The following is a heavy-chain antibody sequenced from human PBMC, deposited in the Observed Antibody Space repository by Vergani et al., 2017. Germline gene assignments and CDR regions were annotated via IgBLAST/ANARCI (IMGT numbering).Heavy chain of an antibody. V-gene: IGHV3-48*01. J-gene: IGHJ5*02. D-gene: IGHD4-23*01. Sequence: EVQLVESGGGLVQPGGSLRLSCAASGFTFSSYSINWVRQAPGKGLEWVSYISSSSSTIYYADSVKGRFTISRDNAKNSLYLQMNSLRAEDTAVYYCARGRDSGYGGNSNWFDPWGQGTLVTVSS. CDR2: ISSSSSTI. CDR1: GFTFSSYS. CDR3: ARGRDSGYGGNSNWFDP.